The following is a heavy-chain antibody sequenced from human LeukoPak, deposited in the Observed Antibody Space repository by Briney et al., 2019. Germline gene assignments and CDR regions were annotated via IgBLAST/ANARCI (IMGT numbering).Heavy chain of an antibody. J-gene: IGHJ4*02. D-gene: IGHD6-13*01. CDR2: ISGSGSST. CDR3: AKVGTSREQQLVRVIRGPYYFDY. V-gene: IGHV3-23*01. Sequence: PGGSLTLSCAASGFSFSSYSMSWVRQAPGKGPEWLSAISGSGSSTYYADSVKGRFTISRDNSKNTLYLQMNGLRAEDTAVYYCAKVGTSREQQLVRVIRGPYYFDYWGQGTLVAVSS. CDR1: GFSFSSYS.